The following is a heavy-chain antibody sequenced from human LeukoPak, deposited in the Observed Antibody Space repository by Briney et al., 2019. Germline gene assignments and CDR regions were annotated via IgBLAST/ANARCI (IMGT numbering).Heavy chain of an antibody. CDR3: ARDPVFWGDWYFDL. Sequence: PSETLSLTCTVSGGSISSGSYYWSWIRQPAGKGLEWIGRIYTSGSTNYNPSLKSRVTISVDTSKNQFSLKLNSVTAADTAVYYYARDPVFWGDWYFDLWGRGTLVTVSS. CDR1: GGSISSGSYY. J-gene: IGHJ2*01. D-gene: IGHD3-16*01. V-gene: IGHV4-61*02. CDR2: IYTSGST.